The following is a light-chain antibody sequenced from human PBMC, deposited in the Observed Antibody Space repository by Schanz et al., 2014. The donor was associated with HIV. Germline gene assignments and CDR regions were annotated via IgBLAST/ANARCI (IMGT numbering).Light chain of an antibody. CDR2: GAF. V-gene: IGKV3-15*01. Sequence: EIVMTQSPATLSVSPGERATLSCRASQSVSSNLAWYQHKPGQAPRLLIYGAFTRATGIPVRFSGRGSGTEFTLTISGLQSEDFALYYCQQYSDWPPSTFGQGTKLEIK. CDR1: QSVSSN. CDR3: QQYSDWPPST. J-gene: IGKJ2*01.